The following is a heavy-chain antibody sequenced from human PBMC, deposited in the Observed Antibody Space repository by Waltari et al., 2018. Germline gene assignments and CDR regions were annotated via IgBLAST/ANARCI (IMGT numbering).Heavy chain of an antibody. CDR3: ARENYNGAAGDY. J-gene: IGHJ4*02. D-gene: IGHD6-13*01. CDR2: IRYDGGVK. Sequence: EVQLVESGGGLVQLGGSVRLSCATSGFRFSASWMSWVRQAPGKGLEWLANIRYDGGVKDIVDSVKGRFTVSRDNAENSLFLHMNSLRVEDTAVYYCARENYNGAAGDYWGQGTLVTVSS. V-gene: IGHV3-7*01. CDR1: GFRFSASW.